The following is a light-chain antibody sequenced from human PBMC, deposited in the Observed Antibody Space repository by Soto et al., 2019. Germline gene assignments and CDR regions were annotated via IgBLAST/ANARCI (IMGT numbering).Light chain of an antibody. J-gene: IGKJ1*01. CDR2: DAS. V-gene: IGKV1-5*01. CDR1: QTIRNY. CDR3: QQYGLQGT. Sequence: GDRVTITCRASQTIRNYLAWYQQKPGKAPDLLIYDASSLENEVPSRFSGNGFGTEFTLTIGSLQPDDSATYYCQQYGLQGTFGQGTKVDIK.